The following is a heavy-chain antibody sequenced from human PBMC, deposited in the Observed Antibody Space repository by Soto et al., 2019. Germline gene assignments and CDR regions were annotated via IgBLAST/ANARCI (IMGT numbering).Heavy chain of an antibody. D-gene: IGHD6-13*01. V-gene: IGHV4-34*01. Sequence: SETLSLTCAVYGGSFSGYYWSWIRQPPGKGLEWIGEINHSGSTNYNPSLKSRVTISVDTSKNQFSLKLSSVTAADTAVYYCARKGARRSWYYFDYWGQGPLVTVSS. CDR2: INHSGST. CDR1: GGSFSGYY. CDR3: ARKGARRSWYYFDY. J-gene: IGHJ4*02.